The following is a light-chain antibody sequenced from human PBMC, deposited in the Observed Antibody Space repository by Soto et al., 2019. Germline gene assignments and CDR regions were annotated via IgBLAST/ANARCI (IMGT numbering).Light chain of an antibody. J-gene: IGKJ1*01. Sequence: EVVLTQSPGTLSLSPRERATLSCRASQSVSNNYLAWYQHKPGQAPRLLIYGASNRAPGIPERFSCSRSWPDFTLTISRLEPEDFAVYYCQQYAASPRTFGKGTLVEVK. CDR3: QQYAASPRT. CDR2: GAS. V-gene: IGKV3-20*01. CDR1: QSVSNNY.